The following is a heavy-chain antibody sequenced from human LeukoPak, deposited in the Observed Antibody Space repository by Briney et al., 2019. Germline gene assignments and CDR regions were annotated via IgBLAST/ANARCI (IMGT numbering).Heavy chain of an antibody. D-gene: IGHD6-13*01. CDR2: ISSSGNT. CDR1: GFTFSRSA. V-gene: IGHV3-23*01. J-gene: IGHJ4*02. Sequence: GWSLRLSCAASGFTFSRSAMTWVRQTPGKGLDWVSSISSSGNTYYADSVKGRFAISRDNSKNMLYLQMNSLRAEDTAVYYCVKGRISEDGLDFWGQGTLVTVSS. CDR3: VKGRISEDGLDF.